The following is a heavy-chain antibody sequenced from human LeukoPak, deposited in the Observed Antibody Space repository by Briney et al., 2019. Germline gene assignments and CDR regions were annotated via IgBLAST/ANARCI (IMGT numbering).Heavy chain of an antibody. CDR1: GGSFSGYY. V-gene: IGHV4-34*01. D-gene: IGHD4-11*01. Sequence: SETLSLTCAVYGGSFSGYYWSWIRQPPGKGLEWIGEINHSGSTNYNPSLKSRVTISVDTSKNQFSLKLSSVTAADTAVYYCARGGHPSTVTPYFQHWGQGTLVTVSS. CDR2: INHSGST. CDR3: ARGGHPSTVTPYFQH. J-gene: IGHJ1*01.